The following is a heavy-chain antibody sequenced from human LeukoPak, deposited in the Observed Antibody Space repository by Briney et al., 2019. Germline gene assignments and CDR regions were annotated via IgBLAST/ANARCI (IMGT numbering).Heavy chain of an antibody. CDR1: GFTVSSNY. J-gene: IGHJ3*02. D-gene: IGHD2-2*01. CDR2: IYSGGST. V-gene: IGHV3-66*02. CDR3: ARGALGYCSSTSCYGSNAFDI. Sequence: GGSLRLSCAASGFTVSSNYMSWVRQAPGKGLEWVSVIYSGGSTYYADSVKGRFTISRDNSKNTLYLQMNSLRAEDTAVYCCARGALGYCSSTSCYGSNAFDIWGQGTMVTVSS.